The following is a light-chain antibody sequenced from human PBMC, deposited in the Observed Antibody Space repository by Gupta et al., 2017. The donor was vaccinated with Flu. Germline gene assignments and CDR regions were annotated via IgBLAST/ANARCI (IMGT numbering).Light chain of an antibody. CDR3: QVWDSSSDHPVV. J-gene: IGLJ2*01. CDR2: DDN. V-gene: IGLV3-21*02. Sequence: SYILTQPPSVSVAPGQTARITCGGNNIGSNSVHWYQQKPGQAPVVVVYDDNDRPSGIPERFSGSNSGNTATLTISRVEAGDEADYFCQVWDSSSDHPVVLGGGTKLTVL. CDR1: NIGSNS.